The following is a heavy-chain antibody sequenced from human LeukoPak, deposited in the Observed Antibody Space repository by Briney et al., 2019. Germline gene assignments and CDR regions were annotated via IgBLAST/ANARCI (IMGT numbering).Heavy chain of an antibody. CDR2: IIGTAGNT. V-gene: IGHV3-23*01. Sequence: GGSLRLSCGASGLTVSSYAMSWVRQAPGKGLEWVSTIIGTAGNTYYADSVKGRFTISRDDSKSTVYLQMNSLRAEDTAVYSCAKYTSGTYYRGLDQWGQGTLVTVSS. D-gene: IGHD3-10*01. CDR3: AKYTSGTYYRGLDQ. CDR1: GLTVSSYA. J-gene: IGHJ4*02.